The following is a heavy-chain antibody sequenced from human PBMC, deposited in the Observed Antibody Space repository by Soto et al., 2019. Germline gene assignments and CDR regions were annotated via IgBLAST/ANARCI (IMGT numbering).Heavy chain of an antibody. CDR2: INPSGGST. V-gene: IGHV1-46*03. Sequence: ASVKVSCKASGYTFTSYYMHWVRQAPGQGLEWMGIINPSGGSTSYAQKFQGRVTMTRDTSTSTVYMELSSLRSEDTAVYYCARGSRIVVVVAATFDAFYIWGQGTMVTVSS. D-gene: IGHD2-15*01. J-gene: IGHJ3*02. CDR1: GYTFTSYY. CDR3: ARGSRIVVVVAATFDAFYI.